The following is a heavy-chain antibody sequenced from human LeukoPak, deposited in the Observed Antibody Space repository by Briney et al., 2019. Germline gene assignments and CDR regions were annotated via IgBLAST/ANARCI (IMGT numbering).Heavy chain of an antibody. D-gene: IGHD2-15*01. CDR2: ISYDGSNK. Sequence: PGGSLRLSCAASGFTFSSYAMHWVRQAPGKGLEWVAVISYDGSNKYYADSVKGRFTISRDNSKNTLYLQMNSLRAEDTALYHCAKGGYCGGDSCYYPWFDPWGQGTLVTVSS. V-gene: IGHV3-30-3*01. J-gene: IGHJ5*02. CDR3: AKGGYCGGDSCYYPWFDP. CDR1: GFTFSSYA.